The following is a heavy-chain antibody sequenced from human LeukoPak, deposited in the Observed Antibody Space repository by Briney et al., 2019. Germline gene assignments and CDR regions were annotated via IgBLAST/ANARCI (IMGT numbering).Heavy chain of an antibody. V-gene: IGHV3-30-3*01. CDR1: GFTFSSYA. D-gene: IGHD3-3*01. J-gene: IGHJ4*02. CDR3: ARSLIRGNYDSMYYFDY. Sequence: PGGSPRLSCAASGFTFSSYAMHWVRQAPGKGLEWVAVISYDGSNKYYADSVKGRFTISRDNSKNTLYLQMNSLRAEDTAVYYCARSLIRGNYDSMYYFDYWGQGTLVTVSS. CDR2: ISYDGSNK.